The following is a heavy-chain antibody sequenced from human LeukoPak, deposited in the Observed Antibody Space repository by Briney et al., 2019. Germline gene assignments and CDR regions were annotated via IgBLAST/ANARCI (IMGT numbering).Heavy chain of an antibody. CDR1: GYTFTSYY. D-gene: IGHD6-6*01. J-gene: IGHJ4*02. V-gene: IGHV1-46*01. CDR3: ASIAARRPSGDY. CDR2: INPSGGST. Sequence: VASVKVSCRASGYTFTSYYMHWVRQAPGQGLEWMGIINPSGGSTSYAQKFQGRVTMTRDMSTSTVYMELSSLRSEDTAAYYCASIAARRPSGDYWGQGTLVTVSS.